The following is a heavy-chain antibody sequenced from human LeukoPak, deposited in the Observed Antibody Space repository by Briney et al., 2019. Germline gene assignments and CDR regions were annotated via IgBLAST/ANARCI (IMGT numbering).Heavy chain of an antibody. J-gene: IGHJ4*02. V-gene: IGHV1-69*04. CDR3: ARTIYGSGSADFDY. D-gene: IGHD3-10*01. Sequence: SVKVSCKASGGTFSSYAISWVRQAPGQGLEWMGRIIPILGIANYAQKFRGRVTITADKSTSTAYMELSSLRSEDTAVYYCARTIYGSGSADFDYWGQGTLVTVSS. CDR2: IIPILGIA. CDR1: GGTFSSYA.